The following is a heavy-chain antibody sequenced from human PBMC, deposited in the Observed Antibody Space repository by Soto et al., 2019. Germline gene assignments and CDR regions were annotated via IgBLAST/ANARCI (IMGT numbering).Heavy chain of an antibody. CDR1: GFTFSSYN. V-gene: IGHV3-21*01. D-gene: IGHD3-22*01. CDR3: ARGDYHDTSGPFSDAFDV. Sequence: GGSLRLSCAASGFTFSSYNMNWVRQAPGKGLEWVSSISSSSSYIYYADSVKGRFTISRDNAKNSLYLQMNSLRAEDTAVYYCARGDYHDTSGPFSDAFDVWGQGTMVTVSS. J-gene: IGHJ3*01. CDR2: ISSSSSYI.